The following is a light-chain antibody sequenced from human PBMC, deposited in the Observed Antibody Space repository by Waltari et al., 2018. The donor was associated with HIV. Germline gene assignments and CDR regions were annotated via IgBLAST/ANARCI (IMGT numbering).Light chain of an antibody. Sequence: QSAFTHHASVSRSSRPSITNSRTDTRSHLGPYHLLSWYQPHPEKAPQVIIFQNTHLPSGISDRFSASKSGKTASLRISGLRLEDQGTYYCCSYAGRNTYVFGSGTEVSVL. CDR1: RSHLGPYHL. CDR3: CSYAGRNTYV. J-gene: IGLJ1*01. CDR2: QNT. V-gene: IGLV2-23*01.